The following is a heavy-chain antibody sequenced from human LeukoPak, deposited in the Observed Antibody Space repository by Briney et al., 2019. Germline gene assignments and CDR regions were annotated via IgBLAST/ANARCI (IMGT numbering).Heavy chain of an antibody. V-gene: IGHV1-46*01. CDR1: GYTFTSYY. J-gene: IGHJ3*02. D-gene: IGHD6-19*01. Sequence: ASGKVSCKASGYTFTSYYMHWVRQAPGQRLEWMGIINPSGDSTSYAQKLQGRVTMTTDTSTSTAYMELRSLRSDDTAVYYCAREEEGVVGCSGWPPQLTHAFDIWGQGTMVTVSS. CDR2: INPSGDST. CDR3: AREEEGVVGCSGWPPQLTHAFDI.